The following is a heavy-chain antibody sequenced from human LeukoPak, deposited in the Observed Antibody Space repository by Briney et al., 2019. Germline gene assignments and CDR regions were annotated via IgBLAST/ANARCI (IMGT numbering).Heavy chain of an antibody. D-gene: IGHD5-18*01. Sequence: SETLSLTCTVSGGSISSSSYYWGWIRQPPGKGLEWIGSIYYSGSTYYNPSLKSRVTISVDTSKNQFSLKLSSVTAADTAVYYCARDQIQLWFKGAPLVLGYWGQGTLVTVSS. V-gene: IGHV4-39*07. CDR3: ARDQIQLWFKGAPLVLGY. J-gene: IGHJ4*02. CDR2: IYYSGST. CDR1: GGSISSSSYY.